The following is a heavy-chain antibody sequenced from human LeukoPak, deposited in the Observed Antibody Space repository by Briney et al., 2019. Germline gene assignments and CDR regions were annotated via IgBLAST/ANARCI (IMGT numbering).Heavy chain of an antibody. CDR2: IWYDGSNK. J-gene: IGHJ6*02. CDR1: GFTFSSYS. Sequence: PGGSLRLSCAASGFTFSSYSMNWVRQAPGKGLEWVAVIWYDGSNKYYADSVKGRFTISRDNSKNTLYLQMNSLRAEDTAVYYCARGPIASSSWFQTSYYYGMDVWGQGTTVTVSS. D-gene: IGHD6-13*01. V-gene: IGHV3-33*08. CDR3: ARGPIASSSWFQTSYYYGMDV.